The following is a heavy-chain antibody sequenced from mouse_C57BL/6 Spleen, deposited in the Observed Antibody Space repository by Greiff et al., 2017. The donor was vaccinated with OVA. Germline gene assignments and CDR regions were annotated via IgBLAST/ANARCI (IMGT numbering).Heavy chain of an antibody. CDR3: ASGTTCYSFDY. D-gene: IGHD1-1*01. CDR1: GYTFTSYW. CDR2: IYPSDSET. V-gene: IGHV1-61*01. Sequence: QVQLQQPGAELVRPGSSVKLSCKASGYTFTSYWMDWVKQRPGQGLEWIGNIYPSDSETHYNQKFKDKATLTVDKSSSTAYMQLSSLTSEDSAVYCCASGTTCYSFDYWGQGTTLTVSS. J-gene: IGHJ2*01.